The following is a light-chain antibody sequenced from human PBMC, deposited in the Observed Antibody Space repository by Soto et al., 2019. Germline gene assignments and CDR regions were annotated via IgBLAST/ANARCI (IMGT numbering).Light chain of an antibody. V-gene: IGKV3D-15*01. CDR2: GAR. J-gene: IGKJ4*01. CDR3: LQFNNWPLT. CDR1: PSVTNF. Sequence: PGERATLSCRASPSVTNFLAWYQQKPGQAPRLLIYGARTRATGVPDRFSASGSGTEFTLTISSLQSEDVAHYYCLQFNNWPLTFGGGTKVDIK.